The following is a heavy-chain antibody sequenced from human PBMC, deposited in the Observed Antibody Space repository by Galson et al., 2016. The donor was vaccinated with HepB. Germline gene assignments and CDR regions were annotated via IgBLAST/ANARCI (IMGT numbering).Heavy chain of an antibody. D-gene: IGHD2-15*01. J-gene: IGHJ4*02. CDR2: MKPSGGST. Sequence: SVKVSCKASGYTFSNNYIHWVRQAPGQGLEWVGIMKPSGGSTIYAREFQARVTMTRDTSTSTVYMELSSLRSEDTAVYYCAREVSGSDGCPLDHWGQGTLVSVSS. V-gene: IGHV1-46*01. CDR1: GYTFSNNY. CDR3: AREVSGSDGCPLDH.